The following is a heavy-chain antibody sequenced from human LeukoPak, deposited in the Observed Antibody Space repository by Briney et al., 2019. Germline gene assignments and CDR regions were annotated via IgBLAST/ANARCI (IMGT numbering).Heavy chain of an antibody. Sequence: ASVNVSCKASGGTFSSYAISWVRQAPGQGLEWMGGIIPIFGTANYAQKFQGRVTITTDESTSTAYMELSSLRSEDTAVYYCARDTGLELRDYYYYMDVWGKGTTVTVSS. CDR1: GGTFSSYA. D-gene: IGHD1-7*01. J-gene: IGHJ6*03. CDR2: IIPIFGTA. V-gene: IGHV1-69*05. CDR3: ARDTGLELRDYYYYMDV.